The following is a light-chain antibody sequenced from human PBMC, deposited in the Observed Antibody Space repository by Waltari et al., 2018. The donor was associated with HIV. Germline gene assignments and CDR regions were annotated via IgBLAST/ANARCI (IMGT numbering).Light chain of an antibody. CDR2: NDG. CDR3: QVWQTSAHVV. Sequence: SYVLTQPPSVSVAPGQTATITCEGDKIGLTSVHWYRQKPGQAPVLVVQNDGDRPSGIPDLLLDFISATTATLTINRVEAADEADYFCQVWQTSAHVVFGGGTKLTVL. CDR1: KIGLTS. J-gene: IGLJ2*01. V-gene: IGLV3-21*02.